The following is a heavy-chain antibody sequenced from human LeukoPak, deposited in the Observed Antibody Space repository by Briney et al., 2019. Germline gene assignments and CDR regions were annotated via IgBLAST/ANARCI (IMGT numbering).Heavy chain of an antibody. D-gene: IGHD2-2*01. CDR2: ISSSSSYI. CDR1: GFTLSRYS. CDR3: ARVVWGPAAIYGMDV. J-gene: IGHJ6*02. V-gene: IGHV3-21*01. Sequence: GGSVRLSCAVYGFTLSRYSMKWVRQALGKGMEWVLSISSSSSYIYYADSVKGRFTISRDNAKNSLYLQMNSLRAEDTAVYYCARVVWGPAAIYGMDVWGQGTTVTVSS.